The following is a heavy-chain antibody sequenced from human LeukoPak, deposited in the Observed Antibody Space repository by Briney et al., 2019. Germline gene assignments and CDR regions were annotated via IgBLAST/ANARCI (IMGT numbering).Heavy chain of an antibody. CDR2: INPANGHT. V-gene: IGHV1-3*01. Sequence: ASVKVSCKASGYIFTRYAMYWVRQAPGQRLEWMGWINPANGHTKYSQKFQGRVTITRDTSASTAYMELSSLRSEETAVYYCARGSGKQWLVGDWYFDLWGRGTLATVSS. D-gene: IGHD6-19*01. CDR3: ARGSGKQWLVGDWYFDL. CDR1: GYIFTRYA. J-gene: IGHJ2*01.